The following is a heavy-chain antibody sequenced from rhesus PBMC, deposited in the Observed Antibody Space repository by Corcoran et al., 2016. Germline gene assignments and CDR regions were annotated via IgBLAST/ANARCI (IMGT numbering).Heavy chain of an antibody. V-gene: IGHV4-73*01. CDR3: ARRVGVVMYSLDV. J-gene: IGHJ5-2*02. Sequence: QVKLQQWGEGLVKPSETLSLTCAVYGGSISGYYYWSWIRQPPGKGLEWIGYIYGNRANPDYNPSLQNLVTISKDTSKNQFSLKLSSVTAADTAVYYCARRVGVVMYSLDVWGRGVLVTVSS. CDR2: IYGNRANP. D-gene: IGHD3-3*01. CDR1: GGSISGYYY.